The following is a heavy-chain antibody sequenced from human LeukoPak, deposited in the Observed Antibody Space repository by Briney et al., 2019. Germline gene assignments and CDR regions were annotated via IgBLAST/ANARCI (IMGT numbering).Heavy chain of an antibody. CDR3: VMYSRADY. V-gene: IGHV3-48*03. J-gene: IGHJ4*02. D-gene: IGHD6-13*01. Sequence: PGGSLRLSCAASGFTFSSYEMNWVRQAPGKGLEWVSYISSSGSTIYYADSVKGRFTISRDNAKNSLYLQMNSLRAEDAAVYYCVMYSRADYWGQGTLVTVSS. CDR1: GFTFSSYE. CDR2: ISSSGSTI.